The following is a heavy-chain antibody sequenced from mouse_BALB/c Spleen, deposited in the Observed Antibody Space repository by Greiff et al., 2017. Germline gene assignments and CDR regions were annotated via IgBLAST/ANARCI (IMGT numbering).Heavy chain of an antibody. CDR3: AREGIYDSYYDYAMDY. CDR2: ISYDGSN. D-gene: IGHD2-3*01. Sequence: ESGPGLVKPSQSLSLTCSVTGYSITSGYYWNWIRQFPGNKLEWMGYISYDGSNNYNPSLKNRISITRDTSTNQFFLKLNSVTTEDTATYYGAREGIYDSYYDYAMDYWGQGTSVTVSS. CDR1: GYSITSGYY. J-gene: IGHJ4*01. V-gene: IGHV3-6*02.